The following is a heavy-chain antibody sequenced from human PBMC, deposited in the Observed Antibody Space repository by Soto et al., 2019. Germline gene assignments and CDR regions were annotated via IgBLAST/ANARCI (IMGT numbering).Heavy chain of an antibody. CDR1: GFTFSSYW. CDR2: ISGDGTIT. J-gene: IGHJ4*02. V-gene: IGHV3-74*01. CDR3: VRDWRQMSRGGFFDY. D-gene: IGHD3-16*01. Sequence: EVQLVESGGGLVQPGGSLRLSCAASGFTFSSYWMHWVRQVPEKGLVWVSRISGDGTITNFADAVKGRFTISRDNVKNTLYLQMNSLRAEDTAVYYCVRDWRQMSRGGFFDYWGQGSLVTISS.